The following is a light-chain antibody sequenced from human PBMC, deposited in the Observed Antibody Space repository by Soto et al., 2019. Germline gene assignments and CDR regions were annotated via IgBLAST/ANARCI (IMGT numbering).Light chain of an antibody. J-gene: IGLJ3*02. Sequence: QSVLTQPPSASGTPGQRVTISCSGSTSNIGSNGVSWYQQLPGTAPKLLIFGTTNRPSGVPDRFSGSKSGTSASLAITGLLAEDEADYYCQSYDSSLSGSTVFGGGTKLTVL. CDR2: GTT. V-gene: IGLV1-40*01. CDR3: QSYDSSLSGSTV. CDR1: TSNIGSNG.